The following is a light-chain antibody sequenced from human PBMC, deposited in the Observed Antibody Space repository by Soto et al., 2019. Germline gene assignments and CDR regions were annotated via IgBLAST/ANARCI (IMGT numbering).Light chain of an antibody. Sequence: EIVMTQSPATLSVSPGERATLSCRASQSVSRNLAWYQQKPGQPPRLLIYDASTRATVVPARFGGSGSGTEFTLTISGLQSEDFAVYYCQQYGDGPPDTFGQGTKVEI. V-gene: IGKV3-15*01. CDR3: QQYGDGPPDT. CDR2: DAS. J-gene: IGKJ2*01. CDR1: QSVSRN.